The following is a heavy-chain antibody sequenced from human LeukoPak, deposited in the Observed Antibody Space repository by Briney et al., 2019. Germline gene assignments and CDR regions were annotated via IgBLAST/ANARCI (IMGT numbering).Heavy chain of an antibody. D-gene: IGHD1-26*01. J-gene: IGHJ4*02. V-gene: IGHV3-30*02. CDR1: GFTFSSYV. CDR2: IRYDGSNK. CDR3: AKTWEPKFGFDD. Sequence: GGSLRLSCAASGFTFSSYVMHWVRQALGEGLEWGAFIRYDGSNKYYADSVKGRFTISKDNSKNTLYLQMNSLRAEDTDVYYCAKTWEPKFGFDDWGQGTLVIVSS.